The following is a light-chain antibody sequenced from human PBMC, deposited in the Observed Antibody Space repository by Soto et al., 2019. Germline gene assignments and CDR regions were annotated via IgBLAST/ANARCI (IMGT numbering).Light chain of an antibody. V-gene: IGLV2-14*01. CDR3: SSYTTRNTYV. Sequence: QSALTQPASVSGSPGQSITISCTGTSSDIGGYNYVSWYQQHPGKAPKLIICDVSDRPSGLSNRFSGSKSGNTASLTISGLQAEGEADYYCSSYTTRNTYVFGTGTKVTVL. CDR2: DVS. J-gene: IGLJ1*01. CDR1: SSDIGGYNY.